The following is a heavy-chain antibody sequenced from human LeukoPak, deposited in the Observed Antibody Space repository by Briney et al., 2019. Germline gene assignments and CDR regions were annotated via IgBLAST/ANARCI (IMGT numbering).Heavy chain of an antibody. J-gene: IGHJ6*03. CDR1: GDSISDGNYY. CDR2: IFYSGTT. CDR3: ARVGYSYGSTYYYYYYMDV. V-gene: IGHV4-61*01. D-gene: IGHD5-18*01. Sequence: SETLSLTCTVSGDSISDGNYYWSWIRQPPGKGLEWIGFIFYSGTTNYNPSLKSRVTISVDTSKNQFSLKLSSVTAADTAVYYCARVGYSYGSTYYYYYYMDVWGKGTTVTVSS.